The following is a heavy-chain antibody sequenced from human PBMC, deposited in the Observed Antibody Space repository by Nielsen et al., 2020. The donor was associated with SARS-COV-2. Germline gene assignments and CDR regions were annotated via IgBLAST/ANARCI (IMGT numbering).Heavy chain of an antibody. J-gene: IGHJ4*02. CDR1: GFTFSSYS. D-gene: IGHD6-13*01. CDR3: ARGIAAAGLRGGYFDY. V-gene: IGHV3-21*01. Sequence: GESLKISCAASGFTFSSYSMNWVRQAPGKGLEWVSSISSSSSYIYYADSVKGRFTISRDNAKNSLYLQMNSLRAEDTAVYYCARGIAAAGLRGGYFDYWGQGTLVTVSS. CDR2: ISSSSSYI.